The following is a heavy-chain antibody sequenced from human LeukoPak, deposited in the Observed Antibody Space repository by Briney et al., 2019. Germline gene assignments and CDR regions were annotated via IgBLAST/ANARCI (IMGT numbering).Heavy chain of an antibody. CDR3: AKVRGTYSSGFFFDY. Sequence: SLRLSCAASGFSFDDYAMHWVRQPPGKGLEWLSIISWNSGYIGYADSVKGRFTISRDNAKNSLYLQMNSLRAEDTAFYYCAKVRGTYSSGFFFDYWGQGALVTVPS. CDR2: ISWNSGYI. J-gene: IGHJ4*02. V-gene: IGHV3-9*01. D-gene: IGHD6-19*01. CDR1: GFSFDDYA.